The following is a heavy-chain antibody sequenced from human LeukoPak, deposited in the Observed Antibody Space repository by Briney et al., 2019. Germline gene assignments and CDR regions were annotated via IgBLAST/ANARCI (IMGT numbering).Heavy chain of an antibody. CDR2: TSGSGDRT. CDR3: AKDRVAAAGRQDIWNY. CDR1: GFTFSSVA. D-gene: IGHD2-15*01. Sequence: GGSLRLACAAAGFTFSSVATTSVPEAPRKGPGWVLGTSGSGDRTYYADSVKGRFTISRDNSKNPLYLEMNGLTAEDSAVYYCAKDRVAAAGRQDIWNYWGQGTLVTVSS. J-gene: IGHJ4*02. V-gene: IGHV3-23*01.